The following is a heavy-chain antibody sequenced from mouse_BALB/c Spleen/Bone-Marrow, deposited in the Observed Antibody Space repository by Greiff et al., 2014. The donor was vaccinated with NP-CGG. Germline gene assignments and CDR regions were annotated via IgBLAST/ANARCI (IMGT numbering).Heavy chain of an antibody. V-gene: IGHV1-18*01. CDR2: INPYNGGT. CDR3: ASYYGSSWYFDV. D-gene: IGHD1-1*01. Sequence: VQLQQPGPELVKPGASMKISCKTSGYSFTGYTMNWVKQSHGKNLEWIGLINPYNGGTSYNQKFKGKATLTVDKSSSTAYMELFSLTSEDSVVYYCASYYGSSWYFDVWGAGTTVTVSS. J-gene: IGHJ1*01. CDR1: GYSFTGYT.